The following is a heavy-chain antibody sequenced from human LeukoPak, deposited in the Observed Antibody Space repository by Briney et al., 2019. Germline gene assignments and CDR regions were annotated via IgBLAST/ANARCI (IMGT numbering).Heavy chain of an antibody. CDR3: ARMVSRVIDYNDRSGYYYPYMDV. CDR2: IDWDDDK. V-gene: IGHV2-70*11. Sequence: SGPTLVNPTQTLTLTCTFPGFSLSTSGMCVGWIRQPQGKALERLARIDWDDDKYYITSLKTRLTISKDTAKNQVVLTMTNMDPVDTATYYCARMVSRVIDYNDRSGYYYPYMDVWGKGTTVTVSS. D-gene: IGHD3-22*01. J-gene: IGHJ6*03. CDR1: GFSLSTSGMC.